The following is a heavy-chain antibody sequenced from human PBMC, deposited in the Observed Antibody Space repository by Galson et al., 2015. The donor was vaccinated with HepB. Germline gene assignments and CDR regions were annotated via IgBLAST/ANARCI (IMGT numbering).Heavy chain of an antibody. CDR2: ISGSGGST. J-gene: IGHJ4*02. D-gene: IGHD6-19*01. V-gene: IGHV3-23*01. CDR1: GFTFSSYA. Sequence: SLRLSCAASGFTFSSYAMSWVRQAPGKGLEWVSAISGSGGSTYYADSVKGRVTISRDNSKNTLYLQMNSLRAEDTAVYYCAKSLPGSSIAVAGYYFDYWGQGTLVTVSS. CDR3: AKSLPGSSIAVAGYYFDY.